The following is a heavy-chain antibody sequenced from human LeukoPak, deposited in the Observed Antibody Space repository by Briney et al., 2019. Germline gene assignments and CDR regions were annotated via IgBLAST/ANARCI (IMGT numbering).Heavy chain of an antibody. CDR2: IYYSGST. D-gene: IGHD6-19*01. CDR3: ARSLSSAWYAYDY. CDR1: GGPISSNY. J-gene: IGHJ4*02. V-gene: IGHV4-59*01. Sequence: SETLSLTCTVSGGPISSNYWSWIRQPPGKGLEWIGYIYYSGSTNYNPSLKSRVTVSVDTSKNQFSLKLNSVTAADTAVYYCARSLSSAWYAYDYWGQGTLVTVSS.